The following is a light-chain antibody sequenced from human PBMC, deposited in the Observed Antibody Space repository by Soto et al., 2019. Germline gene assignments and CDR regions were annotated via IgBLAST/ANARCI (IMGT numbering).Light chain of an antibody. V-gene: IGKV3-15*01. CDR3: QQYFNWPLTWT. Sequence: EIVLTQSPATLSVSAGGTVTLSCRASQSIRTNVAWYQQIPGQAPRLLVYGAFTRATGVPDRFSGSRSGIEFTLTISSLQSEDSAFYYGQQYFNWPLTWTFGPGTKVQIK. CDR1: QSIRTN. CDR2: GAF. J-gene: IGKJ3*01.